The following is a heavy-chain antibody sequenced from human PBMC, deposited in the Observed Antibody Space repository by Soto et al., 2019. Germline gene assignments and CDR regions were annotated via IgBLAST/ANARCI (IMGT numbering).Heavy chain of an antibody. CDR2: IWDDGSSK. J-gene: IGHJ4*02. Sequence: QEHLVESGGGVVPPGRSLRLSCAASGFTFNKYAMHWVRQAPGKGLQWVSFIWDDGSSKYYTDSVKGRFTISRDNSKNTLYLQMNNLAVEDTAVYYCAIESYYDTSGRHSGVGGFDYWGQGTLVTVSS. D-gene: IGHD3-22*01. CDR3: AIESYYDTSGRHSGVGGFDY. CDR1: GFTFNKYA. V-gene: IGHV3-33*01.